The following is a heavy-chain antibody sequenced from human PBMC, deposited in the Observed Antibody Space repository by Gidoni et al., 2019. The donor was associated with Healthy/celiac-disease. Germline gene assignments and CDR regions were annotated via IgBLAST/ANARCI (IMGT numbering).Heavy chain of an antibody. V-gene: IGHV3-11*01. Sequence: QVQLVEFGGGLVKPGGSLRLSCAASGFTFSDYYMSWIRQAPGKGLEWVSYISSSGTTIYYADSVKGRFTISRDNAKNSLYLQMNSLRAEDTAVYYCARQPVADTYYYYYGMDVWGQGTTVTVSS. J-gene: IGHJ6*02. D-gene: IGHD6-19*01. CDR3: ARQPVADTYYYYYGMDV. CDR2: ISSSGTTI. CDR1: GFTFSDYY.